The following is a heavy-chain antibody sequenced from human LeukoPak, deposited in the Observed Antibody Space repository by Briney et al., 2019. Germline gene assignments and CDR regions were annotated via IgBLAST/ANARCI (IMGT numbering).Heavy chain of an antibody. Sequence: ASVQVSCKASGYTFTGYYMHWVRQAPGQGLEWMGRINPNSGGTNYAQKFQGRVTMTRDTSISTAYMELSRLRSDDTAVYYCASLYYYDSSGYYDYWGQGTLVTVSS. CDR2: INPNSGGT. V-gene: IGHV1-2*06. D-gene: IGHD3-22*01. CDR1: GYTFTGYY. J-gene: IGHJ4*02. CDR3: ASLYYYDSSGYYDY.